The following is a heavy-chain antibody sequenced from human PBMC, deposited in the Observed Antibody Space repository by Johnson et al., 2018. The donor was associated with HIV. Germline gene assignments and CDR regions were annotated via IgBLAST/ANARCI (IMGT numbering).Heavy chain of an antibody. CDR2: ISSSSSTI. CDR1: GFTFSDYY. V-gene: IGHV3-11*04. CDR3: ARGSLGYSSSWIQSGTTFDI. J-gene: IGHJ3*02. D-gene: IGHD6-13*01. Sequence: QVQLVESGGGLVKPGRSLRLSCAASGFTFSDYYMSWIRQAPGKGLEWVSYISSSSSTIYYADSVKGRFTIPRENAKNSLYLQMNSLRAGDTAVYYCARGSLGYSSSWIQSGTTFDIWGQGTMVTVSS.